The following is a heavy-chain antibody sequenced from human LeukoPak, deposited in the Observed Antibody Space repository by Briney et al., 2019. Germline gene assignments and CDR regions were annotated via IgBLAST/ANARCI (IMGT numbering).Heavy chain of an antibody. Sequence: PSETLCLTCSVSGGSIRSSHYCWGWIRQPPGQGLEWIPSVYYSGSTYYTPSLRSRVTISIDTSKNQFSLKLTSVAAEDTAVFYCARQGGDNGYYYFDFWGQGTLVTVSS. CDR2: VYYSGST. CDR3: ARQGGDNGYYYFDF. CDR1: GGSIRSSHYC. V-gene: IGHV4-39*01. J-gene: IGHJ4*02. D-gene: IGHD4-17*01.